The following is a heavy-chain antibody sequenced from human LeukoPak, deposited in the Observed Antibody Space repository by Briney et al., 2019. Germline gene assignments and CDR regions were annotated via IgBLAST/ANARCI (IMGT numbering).Heavy chain of an antibody. V-gene: IGHV3-53*01. CDR2: IYSGGST. CDR3: ASSRAAASSNWFDP. Sequence: GGSLRLSCAASGFTFSSYAMSWVRQAPGKGLEWVSVIYSGGSTYYADSVKGRFTISRDNSKNTLYLQMNSLRAEDTAMYCCASSRAAASSNWFDPWGQGTLVIVSS. J-gene: IGHJ5*02. CDR1: GFTFSSYA. D-gene: IGHD6-13*01.